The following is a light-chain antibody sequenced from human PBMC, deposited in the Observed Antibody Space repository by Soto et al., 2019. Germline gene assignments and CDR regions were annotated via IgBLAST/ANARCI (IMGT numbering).Light chain of an antibody. V-gene: IGLV1-40*01. Sequence: QSVLTQPPSVSGAPGQRVTISCTESSSNIGAGYDVHWYQQLPGTAPKLLIYGNSNRPSGVPDRFPGSKSGTSASLAITGLQAEDEADYYCQSYDSSLSAWVFGGGTKVTVL. CDR3: QSYDSSLSAWV. CDR2: GNS. CDR1: SSNIGAGYD. J-gene: IGLJ3*02.